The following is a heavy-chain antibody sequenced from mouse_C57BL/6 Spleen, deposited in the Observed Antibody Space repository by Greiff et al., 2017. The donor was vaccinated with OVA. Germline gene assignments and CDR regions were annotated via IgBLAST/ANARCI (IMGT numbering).Heavy chain of an antibody. D-gene: IGHD2-5*01. CDR1: GFTFSSYA. CDR2: ISDGGSYT. Sequence: EVMLVESGGGLVKPGGSLKLSCAASGFTFSSYAMSWVRQTPEKRLEWVATISDGGSYTYYPDNVKGRFTISRDNAKNNLYLQMSHLKSEDTAMYYCARDYSNYEGYFDYWGQGTTLTVSS. V-gene: IGHV5-4*01. CDR3: ARDYSNYEGYFDY. J-gene: IGHJ2*01.